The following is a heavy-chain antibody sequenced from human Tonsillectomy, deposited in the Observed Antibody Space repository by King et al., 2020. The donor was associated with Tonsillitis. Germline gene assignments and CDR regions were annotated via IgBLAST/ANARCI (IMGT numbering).Heavy chain of an antibody. D-gene: IGHD3-9*01. CDR1: GFTFSSYA. Sequence: VQLVESGGGLVQPGGSLRLSCAASGFTFSSYAMSWVRQAPGKGLEWVSTLSGRGGGTYYADSVKGRFTISRDNSKNTLYLQMNSLRAEDTAVYYCAKGEAVERIVTGYSPFQHWGQGTLVTVSS. CDR3: AKGEAVERIVTGYSPFQH. J-gene: IGHJ1*01. V-gene: IGHV3-23*04. CDR2: LSGRGGGT.